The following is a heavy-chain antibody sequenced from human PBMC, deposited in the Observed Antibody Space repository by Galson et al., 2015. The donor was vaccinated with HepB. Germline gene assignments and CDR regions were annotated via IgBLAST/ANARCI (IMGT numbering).Heavy chain of an antibody. CDR2: ISGNSNNI. D-gene: IGHD2-21*01. Sequence: SLRLSCAASGFTFRSYSMNWVRQAPGKGLEWLSTISGNSNNIYYADSVKGRFTISRDNAKNTLYLQMNSLKAEDTALYYCARWAYSADYWGQGTLVTVSS. V-gene: IGHV3-21*06. CDR3: ARWAYSADY. J-gene: IGHJ4*02. CDR1: GFTFRSYS.